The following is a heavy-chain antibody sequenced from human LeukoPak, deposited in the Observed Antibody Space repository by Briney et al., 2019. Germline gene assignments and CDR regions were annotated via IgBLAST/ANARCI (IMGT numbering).Heavy chain of an antibody. Sequence: SQTLSLTCTVSGGSISGYYWSWIRQPPGKGLEWIGYIYYSGSTNYNPSLKSRVTISVDTSKNQFSLKLSSVTAADTAVYYCARDWGVSARPGYMDVWDKGTTVTVSS. D-gene: IGHD6-6*01. CDR2: IYYSGST. CDR1: GGSISGYY. J-gene: IGHJ6*03. V-gene: IGHV4-59*01. CDR3: ARDWGVSARPGYMDV.